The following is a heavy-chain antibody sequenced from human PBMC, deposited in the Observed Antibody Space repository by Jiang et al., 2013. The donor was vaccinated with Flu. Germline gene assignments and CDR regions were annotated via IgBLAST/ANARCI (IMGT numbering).Heavy chain of an antibody. CDR2: IHPYNGNT. Sequence: SVTVSCKASGYMFTKYHIHWVRQAPGQGLEWMGIIHPYNGNTIYAQSFQGRMTLTRDTSTSTVYMELTNLRSEDTAVFYCARELPSAINFDYWGQGTLVTVSS. V-gene: IGHV1-46*01. J-gene: IGHJ4*02. CDR3: ARELPSAINFDY. CDR1: GYMFTKYH. D-gene: IGHD2-2*01.